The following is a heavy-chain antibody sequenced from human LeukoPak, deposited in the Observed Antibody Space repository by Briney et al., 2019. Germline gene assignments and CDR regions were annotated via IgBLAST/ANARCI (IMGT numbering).Heavy chain of an antibody. CDR3: ARDIAGYSSGWYYYYYYYMDV. Sequence: GGSLRLSCAASGFTFSSYWMSWVRQAPGKGLEWVANIKQYGSEKYYVDSVKGRFTISRDNAKNSLYVQMNSLRDEDTAVYYCARDIAGYSSGWYYYYYYYMDVWGKGTTVTISS. D-gene: IGHD6-19*01. V-gene: IGHV3-7*01. CDR1: GFTFSSYW. CDR2: IKQYGSEK. J-gene: IGHJ6*03.